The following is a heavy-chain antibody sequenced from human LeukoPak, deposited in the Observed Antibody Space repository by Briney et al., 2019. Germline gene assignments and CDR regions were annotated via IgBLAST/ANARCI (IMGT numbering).Heavy chain of an antibody. V-gene: IGHV4-30-4*08. CDR3: ARLAVGIDY. J-gene: IGHJ4*02. D-gene: IGHD6-19*01. CDR2: IYYSGST. CDR1: GGSISSGDYY. Sequence: TSETLSLTCTVSGGSISSGDYYWSWIRQPPGKGLEWIGYIYYSGSTYYNPSLKSRVSISVDTSKNQFSLELSSVTAADTAVYYCARLAVGIDYWGQGTLVTVSS.